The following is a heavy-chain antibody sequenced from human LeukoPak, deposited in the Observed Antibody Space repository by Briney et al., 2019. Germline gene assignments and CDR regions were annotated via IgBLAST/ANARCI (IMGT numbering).Heavy chain of an antibody. CDR2: ISYDGSNE. CDR1: GFTFSRHA. V-gene: IGHV3-30-3*01. J-gene: IGHJ4*02. Sequence: GGSLRLSCAASGFTFSRHAMHWVRQAPGKGLEWVAVISYDGSNEYYADSVKGRFTISRDNSKNTLYLQLNSLRAEDTAVYYCATASGTYTSTYWGQGTLVTVSS. CDR3: ATASGTYTSTY. D-gene: IGHD1-26*01.